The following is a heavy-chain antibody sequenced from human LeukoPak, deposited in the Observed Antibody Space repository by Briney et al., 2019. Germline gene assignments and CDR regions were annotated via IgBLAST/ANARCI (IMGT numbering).Heavy chain of an antibody. CDR3: AKDVRVRAVAYDAFDI. CDR1: GFTFDDYA. V-gene: IGHV3-9*01. CDR2: ISRNSGSI. Sequence: GGSLRLSCAASGFTFDDYAMHWVRQAPGKGLEWVSGISRNSGSIGYADSVKGRFTISRDNAKNSLYLQMNSLRAEDTALYYCAKDVRVRAVAYDAFDIWGQGTMVTVSS. J-gene: IGHJ3*02. D-gene: IGHD6-19*01.